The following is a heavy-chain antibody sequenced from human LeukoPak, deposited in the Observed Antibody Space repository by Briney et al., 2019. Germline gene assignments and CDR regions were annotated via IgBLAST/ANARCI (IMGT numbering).Heavy chain of an antibody. CDR1: GGSFSGYY. V-gene: IGHV4-34*01. CDR3: ARGRRSSHPFDY. J-gene: IGHJ4*02. CDR2: INHSGST. Sequence: SETLSLTRAVYGGSFSGYYWSWIRQPPGKGLEWIGEINHSGSTNYNPSLKSRVTISVDTSKNQFSLKLSSVTAADTAVYYCARGRRSSHPFDYWGQGTLVTVSS. D-gene: IGHD6-13*01.